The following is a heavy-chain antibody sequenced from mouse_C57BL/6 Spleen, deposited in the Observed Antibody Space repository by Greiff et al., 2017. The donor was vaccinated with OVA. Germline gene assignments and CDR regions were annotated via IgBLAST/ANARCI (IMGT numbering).Heavy chain of an antibody. D-gene: IGHD2-4*01. CDR2: ILPGSGST. Sequence: VQLQQSGAELMKPGASVKLSCKATGYTFTGYWIEWVKQRPGHGLEWIGEILPGSGSTNYNEKFKGKATFTADTSSNTAYMQLRSLTTEDSAIYYCAVGRIYYDYDRFAYWGQGTLVTVSA. V-gene: IGHV1-9*01. CDR1: GYTFTGYW. J-gene: IGHJ3*01. CDR3: AVGRIYYDYDRFAY.